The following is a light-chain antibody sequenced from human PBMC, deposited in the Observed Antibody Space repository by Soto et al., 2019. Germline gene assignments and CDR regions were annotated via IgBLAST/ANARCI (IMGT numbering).Light chain of an antibody. J-gene: IGKJ2*01. V-gene: IGKV3-11*01. Sequence: EIVLTQSPATLSLSPGETATLSCRASQTISRHLAWYQRKPGQAPRLLIYDISYRDTGVPARFSGSGSGTDFTLTISSLEPEDSAVYYCQQRIWPRITFGQGPGLRSN. CDR2: DIS. CDR1: QTISRH. CDR3: QQRIWPRIT.